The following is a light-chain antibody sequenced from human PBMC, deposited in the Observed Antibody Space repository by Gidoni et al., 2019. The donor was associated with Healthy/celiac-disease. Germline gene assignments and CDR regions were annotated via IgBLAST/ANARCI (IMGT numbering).Light chain of an antibody. J-gene: IGLJ1*01. CDR3: NSYTSSTTLWV. CDR1: SSDVGGFNY. V-gene: IGLV2-14*01. CDR2: EVS. Sequence: QSALTQPASVSGSPGQSITISCTGTSSDVGGFNYVSWYQQHPGKAPKLMIYEVSNRPSGVSNRFSGSKSGNTASLTISGLQAEDEADDYCNSYTSSTTLWVFGTGTKVTVL.